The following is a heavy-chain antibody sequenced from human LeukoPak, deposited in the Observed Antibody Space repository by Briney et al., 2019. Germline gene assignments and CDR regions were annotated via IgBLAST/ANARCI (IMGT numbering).Heavy chain of an antibody. CDR2: IYATGIT. CDR3: ARDPGYSSGWNWFDP. J-gene: IGHJ5*02. D-gene: IGHD6-19*01. Sequence: SETLSLTCRVSGGSISSYHWSWIRQAAGKGLEWIGRIYATGITNYNPSLKSRVTMSVDTSKNQFSLRMRSVTAADTAVYYCARDPGYSSGWNWFDPWGQGTLVTVSS. V-gene: IGHV4-4*07. CDR1: GGSISSYH.